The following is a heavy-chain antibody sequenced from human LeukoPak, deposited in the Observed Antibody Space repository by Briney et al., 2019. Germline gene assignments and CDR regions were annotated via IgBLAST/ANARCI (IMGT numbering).Heavy chain of an antibody. CDR1: GYTFTGYY. CDR2: INPGGGST. D-gene: IGHD3-22*01. J-gene: IGHJ3*02. Sequence: ASVKVSCKASGYTFTGYYMHWVRQAPGQGLEWMGIINPGGGSTSYAQKFQGRVTMTRDTSTSTVYMELRSLSSEDTAVYYCARDSRYDSSGYAFDIWGQGTMVTVSS. V-gene: IGHV1-46*01. CDR3: ARDSRYDSSGYAFDI.